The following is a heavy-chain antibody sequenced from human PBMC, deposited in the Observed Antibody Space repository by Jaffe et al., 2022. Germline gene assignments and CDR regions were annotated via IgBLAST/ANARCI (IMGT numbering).Heavy chain of an antibody. J-gene: IGHJ4*02. D-gene: IGHD6-13*01. CDR1: GGSISSGSYY. CDR3: ARDSLAAEAGIFEY. Sequence: QVQLQESGPGLVKPSQTLSLTCTVSGGSISSGSYYWSWIRQPAGKGLEWIGRIYTSGSTNYNPSLKSRVTISVDTSKNQFSLKLSSVTAADTAVYYCARDSLAAEAGIFEYWGQGTLVTVSS. CDR2: IYTSGST. V-gene: IGHV4-61*02.